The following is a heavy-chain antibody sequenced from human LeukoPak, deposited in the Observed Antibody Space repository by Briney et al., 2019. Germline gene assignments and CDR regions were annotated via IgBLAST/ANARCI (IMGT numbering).Heavy chain of an antibody. Sequence: GGSLRLSCAASGFTFSSYSMNWVRQAPGKGLEWVSYISSSSSTIYYADSVEGRFTISRDNAKNSLYLQMNSLRAEDTAVYYCASGSYSRPFDYWGQGTLVTVSS. V-gene: IGHV3-48*01. CDR2: ISSSSSTI. CDR1: GFTFSSYS. D-gene: IGHD1-26*01. CDR3: ASGSYSRPFDY. J-gene: IGHJ4*02.